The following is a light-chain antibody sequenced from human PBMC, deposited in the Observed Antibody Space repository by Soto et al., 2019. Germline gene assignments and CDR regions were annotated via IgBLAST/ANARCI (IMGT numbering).Light chain of an antibody. J-gene: IGKJ4*01. CDR3: QLVDGSVT. CDR1: QSIDSRW. Sequence: IVLAEPPNTLTFSPGERATLSCRASQSIDSRWLAWNQQKPGQAPRLLIYTTSSRATGIPDRFSGSGSGTDFTLTISRLEPEDFAVYYCQLVDGSVTFGGGTKVDIK. CDR2: TTS. V-gene: IGKV3-20*01.